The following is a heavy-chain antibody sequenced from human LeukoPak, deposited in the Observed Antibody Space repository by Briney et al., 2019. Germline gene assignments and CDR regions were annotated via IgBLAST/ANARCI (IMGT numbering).Heavy chain of an antibody. CDR2: IIPILGIA. J-gene: IGHJ4*02. V-gene: IGHV1-69*02. Sequence: AASVTVSCTASGGTFSSYTISWVRQAPGQGLEWMGRIIPILGIANYAQKFQGRVTITADKSTSTAYMELSSLRSEDTAVYYCARGDSSSWYNQEYYFDYWGQGTLVTVSS. D-gene: IGHD6-13*01. CDR3: ARGDSSSWYNQEYYFDY. CDR1: GGTFSSYT.